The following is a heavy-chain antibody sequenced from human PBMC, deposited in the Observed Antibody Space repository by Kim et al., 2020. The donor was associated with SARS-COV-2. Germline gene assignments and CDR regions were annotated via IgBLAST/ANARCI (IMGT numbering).Heavy chain of an antibody. CDR3: ARGHPGSYSVYYGMDV. CDR2: ISSSVDT. Sequence: GGSLRLSCAASGFSFSDFYMNWIRQAPGKGLEWVSYISSSVDTNYADSVKGRFTISRDNTKNSLFLQMNSLSAEDTAVYYCARGHPGSYSVYYGMDVWGHGPTVTVSS. V-gene: IGHV3-11*05. J-gene: IGHJ6*02. CDR1: GFSFSDFY. D-gene: IGHD1-26*01.